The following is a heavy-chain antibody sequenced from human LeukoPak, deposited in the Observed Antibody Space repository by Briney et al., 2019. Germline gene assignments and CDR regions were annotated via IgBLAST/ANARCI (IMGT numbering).Heavy chain of an antibody. Sequence: GASVKVSCKVSGYTLTELSMHWVRQAPGKGLEWMGGFDPEDGETIYAQKFQGRVTMTEDTSTDTAYMELSSLRSEDTAVYYCATDPAASSYYYYGMDVWGQGTTVTVSS. D-gene: IGHD2-2*01. CDR1: GYTLTELS. J-gene: IGHJ6*02. CDR2: FDPEDGET. CDR3: ATDPAASSYYYYGMDV. V-gene: IGHV1-24*01.